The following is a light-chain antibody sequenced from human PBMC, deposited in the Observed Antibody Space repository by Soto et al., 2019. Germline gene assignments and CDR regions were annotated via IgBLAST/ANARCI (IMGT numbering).Light chain of an antibody. Sequence: AIQMTQSPSSLSTSIGDRVTITCRASQSIRNDLGWYQQRPGKAPKLLIYATSNLQTGVPSRFSGSGSGTDFTLTISSLQPEDFATYYCLQDYSYPRTFGQGTKVEIK. CDR2: ATS. CDR1: QSIRND. V-gene: IGKV1-6*01. J-gene: IGKJ1*01. CDR3: LQDYSYPRT.